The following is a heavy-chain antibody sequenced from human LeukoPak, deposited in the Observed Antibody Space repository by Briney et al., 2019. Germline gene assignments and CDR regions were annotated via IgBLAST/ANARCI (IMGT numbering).Heavy chain of an antibody. CDR3: ASLWGVLGDDAFDI. V-gene: IGHV3-30*03. J-gene: IGHJ3*02. Sequence: QPGRSLRLSCAASGFTFSSYGMHWVRQAPGKGLEWVAVISYDGSNKYYADSVKGRFTISRDNSKNTLYLQMNSLRAEDTAVYYCASLWGVLGDDAFDIWGQGTMVTVSS. CDR1: GFTFSSYG. D-gene: IGHD3-10*01. CDR2: ISYDGSNK.